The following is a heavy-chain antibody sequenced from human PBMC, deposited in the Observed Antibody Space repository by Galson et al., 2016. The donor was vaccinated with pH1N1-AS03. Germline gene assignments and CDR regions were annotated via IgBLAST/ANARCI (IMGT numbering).Heavy chain of an antibody. V-gene: IGHV1-18*01. CDR3: ARSGSGSFYEGDF. J-gene: IGHJ4*02. CDR2: IGTYT. CDR1: GYTFTNYG. D-gene: IGHD3-10*01. Sequence: SVKVSCKASGYTFTNYGISWVRQAPGQGLEYMGWIGTYTIYAQKLQGRVTMTTDTSTSTAYMELRSLRSDDTAVYYCARSGSGSFYEGDFWGQGTQVIVSS.